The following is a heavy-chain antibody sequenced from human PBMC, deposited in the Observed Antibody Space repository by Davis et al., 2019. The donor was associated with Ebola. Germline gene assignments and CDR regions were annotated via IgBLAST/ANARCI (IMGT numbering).Heavy chain of an antibody. CDR1: GGTFSSYA. CDR2: IIPIFGTA. Sequence: SVKVSCKASGGTFSSYAISWVRQAPGQGLEWMGGIIPIFGTANYAQKFQGRVTITADESTSTAYMELSSLRSEDTAVYYCLSGVVYAITPYYYYGMDVWGQGTTVTVSS. D-gene: IGHD2-8*02. J-gene: IGHJ6*02. CDR3: LSGVVYAITPYYYYGMDV. V-gene: IGHV1-69*13.